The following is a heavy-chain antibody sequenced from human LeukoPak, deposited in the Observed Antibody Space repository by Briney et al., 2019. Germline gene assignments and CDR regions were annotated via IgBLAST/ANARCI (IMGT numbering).Heavy chain of an antibody. CDR2: ISYNAST. CDR3: ARDLVTVTKGFDI. D-gene: IGHD4-17*01. V-gene: IGHV4-59*11. J-gene: IGHJ3*02. CDR1: ADSISSHD. Sequence: NASETLSLTCAVSADSISSHDWTWGRQPPGKWLGLIGYISYNASTNYNPSLKSRVTISIDTSKNQFSLKLRSVTAADTAVYYCARDLVTVTKGFDIWGQGTMVSVSS.